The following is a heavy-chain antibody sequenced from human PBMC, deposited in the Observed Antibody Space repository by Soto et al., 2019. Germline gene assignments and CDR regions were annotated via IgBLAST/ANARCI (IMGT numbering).Heavy chain of an antibody. V-gene: IGHV4-4*07. CDR1: GGSISSYY. CDR2: IYTSGST. CDR3: ARWSVSWSGFDFDY. Sequence: SETVSLTCTVSGGSISSYYLSWIRQPAGKGLEWIGRIYTSGSTNYNPSLKSRVTMSVDTSKNQFSLKLSSVTAADTAVYYRARWSVSWSGFDFDYWGQGTLVTVSS. D-gene: IGHD3-3*01. J-gene: IGHJ4*02.